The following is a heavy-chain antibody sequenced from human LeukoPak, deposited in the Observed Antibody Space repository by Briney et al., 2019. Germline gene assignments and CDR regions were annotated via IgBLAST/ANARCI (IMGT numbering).Heavy chain of an antibody. V-gene: IGHV3-30-3*01. CDR1: GFTFSNYA. Sequence: PGGSLRLSCAASGFTFSNYAIHWVRQAPGKGLEWGAVISYDGNNKYYAASVKGRFTISRDNSKNTLYLQMNSLRAEDAAVYYCARPQGGRQLWLHFDYWGQGTLVTVSS. CDR3: ARPQGGRQLWLHFDY. J-gene: IGHJ4*02. CDR2: ISYDGNNK. D-gene: IGHD5-18*01.